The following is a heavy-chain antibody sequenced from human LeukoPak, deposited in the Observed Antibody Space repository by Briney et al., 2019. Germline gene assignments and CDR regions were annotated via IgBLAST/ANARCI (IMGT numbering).Heavy chain of an antibody. CDR1: GGSISSSNW. CDR3: ARDSDYYDSSGYYHNWFDP. Sequence: SATLSLTCAVSGGSISSSNWWSWVRQPPGKGLEWIGEIYHSGSTNYNPSLKSRVTISVDTSKNQFSLKLSSVTAADTAVYYCARDSDYYDSSGYYHNWFDPWGQRTLVTVSS. D-gene: IGHD3-22*01. V-gene: IGHV4-4*02. J-gene: IGHJ5*02. CDR2: IYHSGST.